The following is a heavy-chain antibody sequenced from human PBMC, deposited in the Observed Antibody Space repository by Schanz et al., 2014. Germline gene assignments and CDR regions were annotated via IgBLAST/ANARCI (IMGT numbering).Heavy chain of an antibody. J-gene: IGHJ6*02. Sequence: QVHLVQSGAEVKKPGSSVKVSCKASGGTFSSDTFSWVRQAPGQGLEWMGRVIPVLAIADYAQKFQGRVTITADKSTSTASMELSSLRSEDTAVYYCARGPSQGYSYGHNIGAYYYGMDVWGQGTTVTVSS. V-gene: IGHV1-69*02. CDR1: GGTFSSDT. CDR3: ARGPSQGYSYGHNIGAYYYGMDV. D-gene: IGHD5-18*01. CDR2: VIPVLAIA.